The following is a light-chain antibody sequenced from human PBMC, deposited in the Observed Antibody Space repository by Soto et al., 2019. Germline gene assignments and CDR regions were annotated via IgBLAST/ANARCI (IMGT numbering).Light chain of an antibody. Sequence: AIRMTQSPSSFSASTGDRVTITCRASQGISSSLAWYQQKPGKAPKLLIYAASTLQSGVPSRFIGSGSGTDFTLTISCLQSEDFATYYCQQYYSYPRTFGQGTKVEIK. CDR1: QGISSS. CDR3: QQYYSYPRT. V-gene: IGKV1-8*01. CDR2: AAS. J-gene: IGKJ1*01.